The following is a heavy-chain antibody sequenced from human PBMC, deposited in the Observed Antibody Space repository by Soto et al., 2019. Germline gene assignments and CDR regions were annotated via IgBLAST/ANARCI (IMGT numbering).Heavy chain of an antibody. CDR2: INHTGGT. J-gene: IGHJ6*03. CDR3: ATQAPYSSSPYYYYYLDV. D-gene: IGHD6-6*01. V-gene: IGHV4-34*01. CDR1: GGSFSGYY. Sequence: TLSLTCAVYGGSFSGYYWSWIRQSPGKGLEWIGEINHTGGTNYNPSLKSRATISVDTSKNQFSLKLNSVTAADTAVYYCATQAPYSSSPYYYYYLDVWGKGTTVTVSS.